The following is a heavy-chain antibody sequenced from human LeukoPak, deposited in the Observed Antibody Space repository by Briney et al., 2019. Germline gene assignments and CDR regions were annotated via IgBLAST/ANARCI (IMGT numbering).Heavy chain of an antibody. CDR3: AKDSVWGSYLDY. CDR1: GFTFDDYA. V-gene: IGHV3-43D*03. CDR2: IIWDGGST. Sequence: VNPGGSLTLSCAASGFTFDDYAMHWVRQAPGKGLEWVSLIIWDGGSTYYADSVKGRFTISRDNSKNSLYLQMNSLRAEDTASYYCAKDSVWGSYLDYWGQGTLVTVSS. J-gene: IGHJ4*02. D-gene: IGHD3-16*02.